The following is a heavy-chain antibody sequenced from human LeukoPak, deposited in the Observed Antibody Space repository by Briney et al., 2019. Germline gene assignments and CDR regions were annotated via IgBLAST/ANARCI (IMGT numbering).Heavy chain of an antibody. V-gene: IGHV3-33*01. Sequence: GGSLRLSCAASGFTFSSYGMHRVRQAPGKGLEWVAVIWYDGSNKYYADSVKGRFTISRDNSKNTLYLQMNSLRAEDTAVYYCARGGEYYGSGSDYWGQGTLVTVSS. D-gene: IGHD3-10*01. CDR1: GFTFSSYG. J-gene: IGHJ4*02. CDR2: IWYDGSNK. CDR3: ARGGEYYGSGSDY.